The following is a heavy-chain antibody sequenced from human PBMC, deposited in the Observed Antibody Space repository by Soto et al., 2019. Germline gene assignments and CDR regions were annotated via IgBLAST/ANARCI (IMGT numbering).Heavy chain of an antibody. V-gene: IGHV3-21*01. J-gene: IGHJ6*03. CDR1: GFTFSSYS. Sequence: GGSLRLSCAASGFTFSSYSMNWVRQAPGKGLEWVSSISSSSSYIYYADSVKGRFTISRDNAKNSLYLQMNSLRAEDTAVYYCARDFPPYSSGYLAPENYYYYMDVWGKGTTVTVSS. D-gene: IGHD6-19*01. CDR3: ARDFPPYSSGYLAPENYYYYMDV. CDR2: ISSSSSYI.